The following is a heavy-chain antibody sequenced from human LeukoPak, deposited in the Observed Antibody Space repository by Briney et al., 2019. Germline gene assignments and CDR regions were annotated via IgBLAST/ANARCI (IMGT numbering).Heavy chain of an antibody. CDR1: GGSISSGNYY. CDR2: IYTSGST. V-gene: IGHV4-61*02. Sequence: PSQTLSLTCTVSGGSISSGNYYWSWIRQPAGKGLEWIGRIYTSGSTNYNPSLKSRVTISVDTSKNQFSLKLSSVTAADTAVYYCARGASGYSSSWRQSYYYYYMDVWGKGTTVTISS. D-gene: IGHD6-13*01. CDR3: ARGASGYSSSWRQSYYYYYMDV. J-gene: IGHJ6*03.